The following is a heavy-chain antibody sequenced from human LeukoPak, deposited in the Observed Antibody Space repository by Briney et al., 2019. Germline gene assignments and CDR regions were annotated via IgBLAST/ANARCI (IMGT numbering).Heavy chain of an antibody. CDR3: ARVGVIAAAGGYGMDV. J-gene: IGHJ6*02. CDR2: IYYSGST. CDR1: GGSISSGGYY. D-gene: IGHD6-13*01. Sequence: SETLSLTCAVSGGSISSGGYYWSWIRQPPGKGLEWIGYIYYSGSTNYNPSLKSRVTISVDTSKNQFSLKLSSVTAADTAVYYCARVGVIAAAGGYGMDVWGQGTTVTVSS. V-gene: IGHV4-61*08.